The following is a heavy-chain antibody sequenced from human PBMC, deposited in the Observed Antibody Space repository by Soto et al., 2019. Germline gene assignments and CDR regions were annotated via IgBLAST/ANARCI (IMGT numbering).Heavy chain of an antibody. CDR1: GFNFNSYT. Sequence: EVQLVESGGGLVKPGGSLRLSCAASGFNFNSYTINWVRQAPGKRLEWLSSISSSGYIFSTESVRGRFTTSRDNAKNSVYLQLTSLRAEDTAVYFCARDCSGGSCYPGMDVWGQGTTVTVSS. D-gene: IGHD2-15*01. V-gene: IGHV3-21*01. CDR3: ARDCSGGSCYPGMDV. J-gene: IGHJ6*02. CDR2: ISSSGYI.